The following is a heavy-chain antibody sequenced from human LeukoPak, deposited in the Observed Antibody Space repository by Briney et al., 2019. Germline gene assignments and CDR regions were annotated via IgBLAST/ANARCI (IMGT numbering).Heavy chain of an antibody. CDR2: IYPGDSDT. CDR1: GYSFTSYW. D-gene: IGHD6-19*01. V-gene: IGHV5-51*01. Sequence: GESLKISCKGSGYSFTSYWIGWVRQMPGKGLVWMGIIYPGDSDTRYSPSFQGQVTISADKSISTAYLQWSSLKASDTAMYYCARQLYGGAVAGTSYFDYWGQGTLVTVSS. CDR3: ARQLYGGAVAGTSYFDY. J-gene: IGHJ4*02.